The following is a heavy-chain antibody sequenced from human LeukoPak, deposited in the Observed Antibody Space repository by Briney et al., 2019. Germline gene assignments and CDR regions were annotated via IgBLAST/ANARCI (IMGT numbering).Heavy chain of an antibody. D-gene: IGHD7-27*01. J-gene: IGHJ4*02. Sequence: GSLRLSCAASGFIFSSYPMSWIRQPPGKGLEWIGEINHSGSTNYNPSLKSRVTISVDTSKDQFSLKLSSVTAADTAVYYCARGPSTGDPVEGGNFDYWGQGTLVTVSS. CDR1: GFIFSSYP. CDR3: ARGPSTGDPVEGGNFDY. V-gene: IGHV4-34*01. CDR2: INHSGST.